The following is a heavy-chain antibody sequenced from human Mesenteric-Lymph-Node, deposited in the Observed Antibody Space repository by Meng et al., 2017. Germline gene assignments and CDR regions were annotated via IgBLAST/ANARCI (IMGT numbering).Heavy chain of an antibody. V-gene: IGHV3-23*01. CDR2: VSGSAGST. CDR1: GFIFSSYA. J-gene: IGHJ6*02. Sequence: GESLKISCAASGFIFSSYAMSWVRQAAGKGLDWVSTVSGSAGSTYYADSVKGRFTISRDNSKKTLYLQMNSLRAEDTAVYYCAKDFDYYHSGNPTYYGMDVWGQGTTVTVSS. CDR3: AKDFDYYHSGNPTYYGMDV. D-gene: IGHD3-10*01.